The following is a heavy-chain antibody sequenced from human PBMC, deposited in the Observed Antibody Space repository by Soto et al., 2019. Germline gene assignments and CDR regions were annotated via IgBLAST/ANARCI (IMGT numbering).Heavy chain of an antibody. Sequence: SETLSLTCTVSGGXISSGGYYWSWIRQHPGKGLEWIGYIYYSGSTYYNPSLKSRVTISVDTSKNQFSLKLSSVTAADTAVYYCASFPYYYDTPPPLDIWGQGTMVTVSS. J-gene: IGHJ3*02. D-gene: IGHD3-22*01. CDR2: IYYSGST. CDR3: ASFPYYYDTPPPLDI. CDR1: GGXISSGGYY. V-gene: IGHV4-30-4*08.